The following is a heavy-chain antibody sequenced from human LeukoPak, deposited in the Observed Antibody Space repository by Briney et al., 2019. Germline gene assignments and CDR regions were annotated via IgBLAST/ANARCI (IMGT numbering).Heavy chain of an antibody. J-gene: IGHJ5*02. CDR1: GYTFTSYY. CDR3: AKDGGYCSGGSCSNWFDP. V-gene: IGHV1-46*01. Sequence: ASAKVSCKASGYTFTSYYMHWVRQAPGQGLEWMGIINPSGGSTSYAQKFQGRVTMTRDMSTSTVYMELSSLRSEDTAVYYCAKDGGYCSGGSCSNWFDPWGQGTLVTVSS. CDR2: INPSGGST. D-gene: IGHD2-15*01.